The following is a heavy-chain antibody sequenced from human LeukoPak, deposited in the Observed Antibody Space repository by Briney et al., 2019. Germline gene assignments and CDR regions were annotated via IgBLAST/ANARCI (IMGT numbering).Heavy chain of an antibody. CDR2: ISWNSGSI. J-gene: IGHJ4*02. CDR3: AKGSGRYMEEFDY. CDR1: GFTFDDYA. V-gene: IGHV3-9*01. Sequence: GGSLRLSCAASGFTFDDYAMHWVRQAPGKGLEWVSGISWNSGSIGYADSVKGRFTISRDNAKNSLYLQMNSLRAEDTALYYCAKGSGRYMEEFDYWGQGTLVTVSS. D-gene: IGHD3-10*01.